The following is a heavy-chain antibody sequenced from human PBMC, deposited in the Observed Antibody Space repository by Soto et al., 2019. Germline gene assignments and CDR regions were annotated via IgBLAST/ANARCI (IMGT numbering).Heavy chain of an antibody. Sequence: QVRLVESGGGVVQPGRSLRLSCAASGFTFSTYGMQWVRQAPGKGLEWVAVTSRDGGLQYYADSVKGRFTISRDNSKNTMYLQMNGLKAEDTAVYYCAKELHRTGYGACVDFWGQGSLVTVSS. CDR3: AKELHRTGYGACVDF. D-gene: IGHD5-18*01. CDR2: TSRDGGLQ. CDR1: GFTFSTYG. J-gene: IGHJ4*02. V-gene: IGHV3-30*18.